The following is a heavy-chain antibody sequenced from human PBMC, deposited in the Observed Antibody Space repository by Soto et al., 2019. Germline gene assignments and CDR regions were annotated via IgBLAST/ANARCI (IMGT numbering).Heavy chain of an antibody. D-gene: IGHD3-10*01. CDR3: ARGVRTGFYGMDV. V-gene: IGHV1-69*01. Sequence: QVQLVQSGAEVKKPGSSVKVSCKASGGTLSNYALSWVRQAPGQGLEWVGGIIPIFGTSNYAQKFQGRLTVTADESTSTAYMELSSLTSEYTAVYYCARGVRTGFYGMDVWGQGTTVTVSS. CDR1: GGTLSNYA. CDR2: IIPIFGTS. J-gene: IGHJ6*02.